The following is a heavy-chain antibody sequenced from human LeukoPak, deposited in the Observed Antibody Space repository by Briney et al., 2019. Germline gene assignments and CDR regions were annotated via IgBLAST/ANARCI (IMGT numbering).Heavy chain of an antibody. CDR1: GGTFSSYA. CDR2: IIPIFGTA. V-gene: IGHV1-69*06. D-gene: IGHD2-15*01. Sequence: ASVKVSCKASGGTFSSYAISWVRQGPGQGLEWRGGIIPIFGTANCAQKFQGRVTITADKSTSTAYMELSSLRSEDTAVYYCARGLVGYCSGGSCYAGYGMDVWGKGTTVTVSS. CDR3: ARGLVGYCSGGSCYAGYGMDV. J-gene: IGHJ6*04.